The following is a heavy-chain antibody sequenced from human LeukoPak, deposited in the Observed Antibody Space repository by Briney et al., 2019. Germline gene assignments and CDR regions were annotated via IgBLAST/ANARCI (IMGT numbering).Heavy chain of an antibody. CDR3: ARDLNELDRKYYFDY. CDR2: ISSSGSTI. D-gene: IGHD2-2*03. Sequence: GGSLRLSCAASGFTFSDYYMSWIRQAPGKGLEWVSYISSSGSTIYYADSVKGRFTISRDNAKNSLYLQMNSLRAEDTAVYYCARDLNELDRKYYFDYWGRGTLVTVSS. V-gene: IGHV3-11*04. CDR1: GFTFSDYY. J-gene: IGHJ4*02.